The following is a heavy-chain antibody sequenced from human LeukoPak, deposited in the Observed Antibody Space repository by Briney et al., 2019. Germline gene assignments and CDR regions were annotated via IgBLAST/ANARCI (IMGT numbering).Heavy chain of an antibody. J-gene: IGHJ4*02. D-gene: IGHD3-22*01. CDR1: GGFITGSSYS. V-gene: IGHV4-39*01. Sequence: SETLSLTCTVSGGFITGSSYSWGWIRQSPGKGLEWIGSHYYSGSTYYNPSLESRVTMSADTSKNQFSLKLSSVTATDTAVYYCARQYFDNTGYYYFDSWGQGTLVTVSS. CDR2: HYYSGST. CDR3: ARQYFDNTGYYYFDS.